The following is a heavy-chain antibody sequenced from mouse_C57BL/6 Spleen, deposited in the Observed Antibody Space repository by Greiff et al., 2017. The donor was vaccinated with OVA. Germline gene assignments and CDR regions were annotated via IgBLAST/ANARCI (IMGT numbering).Heavy chain of an antibody. Sequence: VQLQQSGPELVRPGASVKLSCTASGFYITDDYMNWVKQRPEQSLEWIGWIDPETGGTEYAPKFQGKATLTVDTSSTTAYLLLSSLTSEDAAVYYCTTRIGTRYGDVWGTGTTVTVSS. D-gene: IGHD4-1*01. CDR2: IDPETGGT. CDR1: GFYITDDY. J-gene: IGHJ1*03. V-gene: IGHV14-4*01. CDR3: TTRIGTRYGDV.